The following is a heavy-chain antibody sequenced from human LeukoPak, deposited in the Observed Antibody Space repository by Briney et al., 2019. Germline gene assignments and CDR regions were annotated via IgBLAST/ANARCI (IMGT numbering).Heavy chain of an antibody. Sequence: PSETLSLTCTVSGGSISSSSYYWGWIRQPPGKGLEWIGSIYYSGSTYYNPSLKSRVTISVDTSKNQFSLKLSSVTAADTAVYYCARDGFRFGELVRCWFDPWGQGTLVTVSS. CDR2: IYYSGST. CDR1: GGSISSSSYY. CDR3: ARDGFRFGELVRCWFDP. V-gene: IGHV4-39*07. D-gene: IGHD3-10*01. J-gene: IGHJ5*02.